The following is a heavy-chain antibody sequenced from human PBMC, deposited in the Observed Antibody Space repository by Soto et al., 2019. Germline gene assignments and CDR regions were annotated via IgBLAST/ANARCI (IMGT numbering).Heavy chain of an antibody. CDR2: MIPDSGRT. CDR1: GYTFTNHD. V-gene: IGHV1-8*01. CDR3: ARGGHIAVVTDSFDS. J-gene: IGHJ4*02. D-gene: IGHD2-21*02. Sequence: ASVKVFCKASGYTFTNHDINWVRQVPGQGLEWMGWMIPDSGRTGYAQKFQGRVTMTRNTSTSTAYMELSSLRNEDTAVYYCARGGHIAVVTDSFDSWGQGTLVTVSS.